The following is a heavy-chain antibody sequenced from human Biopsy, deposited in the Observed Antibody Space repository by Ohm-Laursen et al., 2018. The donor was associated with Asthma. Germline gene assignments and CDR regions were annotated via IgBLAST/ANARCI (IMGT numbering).Heavy chain of an antibody. D-gene: IGHD7-27*01. Sequence: SLRLSCAASGFTFADFAMHWVRPAPGKGLAWVASVIWNSGDIAYADSVRGRCAISRDNAKNSLYLQMNSLRGEDTAFYHCTKDTGELGMSAFDVWGQGTMVAVSS. CDR2: VIWNSGDI. J-gene: IGHJ3*01. V-gene: IGHV3-9*01. CDR3: TKDTGELGMSAFDV. CDR1: GFTFADFA.